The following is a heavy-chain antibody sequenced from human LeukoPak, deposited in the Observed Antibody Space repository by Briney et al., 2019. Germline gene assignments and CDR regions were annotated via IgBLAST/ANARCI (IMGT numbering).Heavy chain of an antibody. J-gene: IGHJ6*03. V-gene: IGHV3-21*03. CDR2: ITSSSSYI. D-gene: IGHD4-17*01. CDR1: GFTFSSYS. CDR3: TTDSSPGDLEMGYYYMDV. Sequence: GGSLRLSCAASGFTFSSYSMNWVRQSPGKGLEWVSSITSSSSYIYYADSVKGRFTNSRDNAKNSLYLQMNSLKTEDTAVYYCTTDSSPGDLEMGYYYMDVWGKGTTVTISS.